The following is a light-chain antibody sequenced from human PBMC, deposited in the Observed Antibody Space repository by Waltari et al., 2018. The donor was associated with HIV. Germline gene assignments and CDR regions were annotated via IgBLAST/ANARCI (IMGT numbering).Light chain of an antibody. V-gene: IGLV3-21*04. CDR3: QVWDSSSDHWV. CDR2: DDS. J-gene: IGLJ3*02. Sequence: SYVLTQPPSVSVAPGKTARITCGGNNIGSKSVHWYQQKPGQAPVLVIYDDSDRTPGIPGRCSGSNSGNTATLTISRVEAGDEADYYCQVWDSSSDHWVFGGGTKLTVL. CDR1: NIGSKS.